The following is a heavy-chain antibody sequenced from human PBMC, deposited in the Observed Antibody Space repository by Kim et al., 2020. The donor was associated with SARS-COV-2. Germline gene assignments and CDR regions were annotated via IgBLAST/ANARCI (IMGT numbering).Heavy chain of an antibody. D-gene: IGHD3-10*01. CDR1: GGTFSSYA. J-gene: IGHJ6*02. CDR2: IIPIFGTA. V-gene: IGHV1-69*13. Sequence: SVKVSCKASGGTFSSYAISWVRQAPGQGLEWMGGIIPIFGTANYAQKFQGRVTITADESTSTAYMELSSLRSEDTAVYYCARNGGDYGSGSARWSTTFYYYYGMDVWGQGTTVTVSS. CDR3: ARNGGDYGSGSARWSTTFYYYYGMDV.